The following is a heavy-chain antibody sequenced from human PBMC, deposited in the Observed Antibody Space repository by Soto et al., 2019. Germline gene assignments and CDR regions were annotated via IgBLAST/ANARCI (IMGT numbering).Heavy chain of an antibody. CDR1: GFRFSDHY. CDR2: ISGGGTTI. V-gene: IGHV3-11*01. CDR3: AGDPYYYGSAF. J-gene: IGHJ4*02. D-gene: IGHD3-10*01. Sequence: GGSLRLSCAASGFRFSDHYMTWIRQAPGKGLEWVSKISGGGTTIYYADSVKGRFTVSRDNAKNSLYLQMNSLRAEDTAVYYCAGDPYYYGSAFWGQGTLVTVSS.